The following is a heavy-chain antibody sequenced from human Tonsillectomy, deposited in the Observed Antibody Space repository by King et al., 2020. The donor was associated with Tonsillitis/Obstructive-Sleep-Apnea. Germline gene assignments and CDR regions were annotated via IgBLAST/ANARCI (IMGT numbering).Heavy chain of an antibody. Sequence: AQLVQSGAEVKKPGSSVKVSCKASGGSFSRNAISWVRQAPGQGLEWMGGIIPIFDTPNYAQKFQGRVTITADGSTSTAYMELSSLRSEDTAVYVCATAGIHSPTLVLVPAAISYYYYYMDVWGKGTTVTVSS. V-gene: IGHV1-69*12. D-gene: IGHD2-2*02. CDR3: ATAGIHSPTLVLVPAAISYYYYYMDV. CDR1: GGSFSRNA. J-gene: IGHJ6*03. CDR2: IIPIFDTP.